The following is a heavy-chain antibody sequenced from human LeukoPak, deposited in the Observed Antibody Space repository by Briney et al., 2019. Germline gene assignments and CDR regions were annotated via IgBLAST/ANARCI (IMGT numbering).Heavy chain of an antibody. Sequence: GSSVKVSCKASGGTFSSYAISWVRQAPGQGLEWMGGIIPIFGTANYAQKFQGRVTITADESTSTAYMELSRLRSDDTAVYYCARALGYGDYVHGRYYFDYWGQGTLVTVSS. D-gene: IGHD4-17*01. CDR2: IIPIFGTA. CDR3: ARALGYGDYVHGRYYFDY. J-gene: IGHJ4*02. CDR1: GGTFSSYA. V-gene: IGHV1-69*01.